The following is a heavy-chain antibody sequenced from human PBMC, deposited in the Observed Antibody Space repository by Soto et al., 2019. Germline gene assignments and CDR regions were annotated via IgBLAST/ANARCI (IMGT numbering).Heavy chain of an antibody. D-gene: IGHD2-8*02. CDR2: IYYSGST. CDR3: ARVLGLSLRFDY. J-gene: IGHJ4*02. CDR1: GGSISSGDYY. Sequence: SETLSLTCTVSGGSISSGDYYWSWIRQPPGKGLEWIGYIYYSGSTYYNPSLKSRVTISVDTSKNQFSLKLSSVTAADTAVYYCARVLGLSLRFDYWGQGTLVTVSS. V-gene: IGHV4-30-4*01.